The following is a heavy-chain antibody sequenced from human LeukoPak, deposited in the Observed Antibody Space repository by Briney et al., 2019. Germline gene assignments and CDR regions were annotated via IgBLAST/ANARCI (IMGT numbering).Heavy chain of an antibody. D-gene: IGHD5-24*01. CDR2: INPNSGGT. CDR1: GYIFSNYY. J-gene: IGHJ4*02. Sequence: ASVKVSCKASGYIFSNYYMHWVRQAPGQGLGWMGWINPNSGGTNYAQKFQGTVTMTRDTSISTAYLELSRLRSDDTAVYYCARQNGYNPDYWGQGTLVTVSS. CDR3: ARQNGYNPDY. V-gene: IGHV1-2*02.